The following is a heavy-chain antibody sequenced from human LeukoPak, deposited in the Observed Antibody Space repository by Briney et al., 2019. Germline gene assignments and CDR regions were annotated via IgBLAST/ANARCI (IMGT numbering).Heavy chain of an antibody. D-gene: IGHD2-2*01. CDR2: YGHSDSYT. V-gene: IGHV5-10-1*01. CDR3: ARHDSVVVPVAIDAFDI. CDR1: GYSFTSYR. Sequence: GESLKIPWKRPGYSFTSYRISWVRKIPGKGLEWLGWYGHSDSYTNDSPTFQGHVTISADKSISTANLQWSSIKASDTAMYYCARHDSVVVPVAIDAFDIWGQGTMVTVSS. J-gene: IGHJ3*02.